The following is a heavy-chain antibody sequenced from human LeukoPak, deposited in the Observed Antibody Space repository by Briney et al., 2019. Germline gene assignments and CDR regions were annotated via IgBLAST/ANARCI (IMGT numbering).Heavy chain of an antibody. CDR3: ARDGLGFDF. Sequence: GGSLRLSCAASGFTFSMYAMHWVRQAPGKGLEWVSYISSGGSTIFYADSVKGRFTISRDNAKNSLYLQMNSLRAEDTAVYYCARDGLGFDFWGQGTLVTVSS. J-gene: IGHJ4*02. CDR2: ISSGGSTI. D-gene: IGHD3/OR15-3a*01. CDR1: GFTFSMYA. V-gene: IGHV3-48*03.